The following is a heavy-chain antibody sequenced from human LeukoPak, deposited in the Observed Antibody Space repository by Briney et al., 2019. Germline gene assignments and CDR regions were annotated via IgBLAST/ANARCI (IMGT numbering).Heavy chain of an antibody. CDR2: INHSGST. J-gene: IGHJ6*03. Sequence: SGTLSLTCAVYGGSFSGYYWSWIRQPPGKGLEWIGEINHSGSTNYNPSLKSRVTISVDTSKNQFSLKLSSVTAADTAVYYCARIRYNYYYYMDVWGKGTTVTVSS. V-gene: IGHV4-34*01. CDR1: GGSFSGYY. CDR3: ARIRYNYYYYMDV.